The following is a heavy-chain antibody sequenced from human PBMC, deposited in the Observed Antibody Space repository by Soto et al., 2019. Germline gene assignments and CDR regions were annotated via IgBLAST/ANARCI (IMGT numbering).Heavy chain of an antibody. V-gene: IGHV4-34*01. Sequence: QVQLQQWVAGLLKPSETLSLTCAVYGGSFSGYYWSWIRQPPGKGLEWIGEINHSGSTNYNPSLKSRVTISVDTSKNQFSLKLSSVTAADTAVYYCARGQEYYDFWSGYYYWGQGTLVTVSS. D-gene: IGHD3-3*01. CDR3: ARGQEYYDFWSGYYY. J-gene: IGHJ4*02. CDR1: GGSFSGYY. CDR2: INHSGST.